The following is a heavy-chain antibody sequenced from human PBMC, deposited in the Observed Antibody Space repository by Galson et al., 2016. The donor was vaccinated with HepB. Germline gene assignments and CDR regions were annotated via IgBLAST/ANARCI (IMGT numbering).Heavy chain of an antibody. J-gene: IGHJ3*02. D-gene: IGHD1-26*01. V-gene: IGHV4-34*01. CDR3: SRHRVHSGSGVFDI. CDR1: GGSFSDYY. Sequence: LSLTFAVYGGSFSDYYWSWIRQSPVKGLEWIGEINHSGNTNYNPSLKRRVTMSVDTSKNLFPLKLSSVTAADTAVYYCSRHRVHSGSGVFDIWGQGTMVTVSS. CDR2: INHSGNT.